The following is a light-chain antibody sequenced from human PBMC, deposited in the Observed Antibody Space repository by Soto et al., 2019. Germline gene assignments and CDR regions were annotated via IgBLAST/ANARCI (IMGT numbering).Light chain of an antibody. CDR2: AAS. CDR3: QQYGGSPRS. J-gene: IGKJ2*03. Sequence: IVLTQSPGTLSLSPGERATLSCRASQSVSSNYLAWYQQKPGQAPRLLIYAASSRATDIPDRFSGSGSGTDFTLTISRLEPEDFAVYYCQQYGGSPRSFGQGTKLEIK. CDR1: QSVSSNY. V-gene: IGKV3-20*01.